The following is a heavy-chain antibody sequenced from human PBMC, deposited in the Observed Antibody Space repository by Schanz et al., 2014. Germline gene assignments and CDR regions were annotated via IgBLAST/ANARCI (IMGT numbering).Heavy chain of an antibody. Sequence: QVQLVESGGGVVQSGGSLRLSCAASGFTFSNYGMHWVRQAPGKGLEWVAVIWNDGNKKYYSESVQGRFSISRDNSKSTLYVEMNSLRVEDTAVYYCAKGRFGELSAFDIWGQGTMVTVSS. CDR1: GFTFSNYG. V-gene: IGHV3-33*06. J-gene: IGHJ3*02. D-gene: IGHD3-10*01. CDR3: AKGRFGELSAFDI. CDR2: IWNDGNKK.